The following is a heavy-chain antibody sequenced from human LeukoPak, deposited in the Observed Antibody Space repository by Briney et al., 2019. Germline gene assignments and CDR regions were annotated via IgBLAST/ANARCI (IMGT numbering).Heavy chain of an antibody. V-gene: IGHV4-34*01. CDR1: GGSISSYY. CDR3: ARGLPRRFDP. Sequence: ASETLSLTCTVSGGSISSYYWSWIRQPPGKGLEWIGEINHSGSTNYNPSLKSRVTISVDTSKNQFSLKLSSVTAADTAVYYCARGLPRRFDPWGQGTLVTVSS. CDR2: INHSGST. J-gene: IGHJ5*02.